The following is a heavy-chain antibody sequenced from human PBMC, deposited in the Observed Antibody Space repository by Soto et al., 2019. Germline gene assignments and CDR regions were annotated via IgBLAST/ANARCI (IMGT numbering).Heavy chain of an antibody. J-gene: IGHJ5*02. CDR1: GGSISSYY. V-gene: IGHV4-4*07. CDR3: ARDHCSSTSCYPRSPGYWFDP. D-gene: IGHD2-2*01. CDR2: IYTSGST. Sequence: SETLSLTCTVSGGSISSYYWSWIRQPAVKVLEWIGRIYTSGSTNYNPSLKSRVTMSVDTSKNQFSLKLSSVTAADTAVYYCARDHCSSTSCYPRSPGYWFDPWGQGTLVTVS.